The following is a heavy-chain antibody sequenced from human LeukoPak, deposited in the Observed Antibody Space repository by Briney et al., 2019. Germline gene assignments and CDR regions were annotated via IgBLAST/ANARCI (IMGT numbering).Heavy chain of an antibody. D-gene: IGHD6-19*01. CDR1: GYTFTSYG. Sequence: ASVKVSCKASGYTFTSYGISWVRQAPGQGLEWMGIINPSGGTTNYAQKFKGRVTMTRDTSTSTVYMELSSLRSEDTAVYYSARFAVHRRLTVAGQFGLDYWGQGTLVTVSS. V-gene: IGHV1-46*01. CDR2: INPSGGTT. J-gene: IGHJ4*02. CDR3: ARFAVHRRLTVAGQFGLDY.